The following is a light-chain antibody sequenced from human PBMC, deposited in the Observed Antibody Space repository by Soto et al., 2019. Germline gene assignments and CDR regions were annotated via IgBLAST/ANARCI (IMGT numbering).Light chain of an antibody. V-gene: IGKV3-15*01. Sequence: EIVMTQSPATLSVSPGERATLSCRASQSVSNSLAWYQQKPGQAPRLLIYGASTRATGIPARFSGSGSGTEFTLTISSLQSEDFALYYCQQYNNWVLTFGGGTKVEIK. CDR2: GAS. J-gene: IGKJ4*01. CDR3: QQYNNWVLT. CDR1: QSVSNS.